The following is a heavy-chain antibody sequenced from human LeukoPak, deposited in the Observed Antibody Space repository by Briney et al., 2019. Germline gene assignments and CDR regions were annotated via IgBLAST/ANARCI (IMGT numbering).Heavy chain of an antibody. V-gene: IGHV4-59*08. J-gene: IGHJ5*02. CDR1: GGSISSYY. Sequence: SETLSLTCTVSGGSISSYYWSWIRQPPGKGLEWIGYIYYSGSTNYNPSLKSRVTISVDTSKNQFSLKLSSVTAADTAVYYCARRRGSSGQNWFDPWGQGTLVTVSS. D-gene: IGHD6-19*01. CDR3: ARRRGSSGQNWFDP. CDR2: IYYSGST.